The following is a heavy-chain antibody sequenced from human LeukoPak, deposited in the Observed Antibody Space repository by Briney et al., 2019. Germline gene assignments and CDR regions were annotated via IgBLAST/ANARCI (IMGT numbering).Heavy chain of an antibody. V-gene: IGHV3-74*01. CDR1: GFTFNSFW. D-gene: IGHD3-22*01. Sequence: PGGSLRLSCAASGFTFNSFWMYWVRKVPGKGLLWVARINSDGIRTSHADSVQGRFTISRDNANNTLYLQMNSLRVEDTAVYYCARGGSGSGYHYYYYYMDVWGKGTTVTISS. CDR3: ARGGSGSGYHYYYYYMDV. CDR2: INSDGIRT. J-gene: IGHJ6*03.